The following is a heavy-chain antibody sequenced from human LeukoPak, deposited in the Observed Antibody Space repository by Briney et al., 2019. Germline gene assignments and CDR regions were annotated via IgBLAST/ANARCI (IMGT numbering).Heavy chain of an antibody. Sequence: PGGSLRLSCAASGFTFSSYVMSWVRQAPGKGLEWVSEITSRGSNTYYADSVKGRLAISRDNSKKTLYLQMNSLRAEDTAIYYCAKPSSTGWYVDSWGQGSLVTVSS. V-gene: IGHV3-23*01. CDR2: ITSRGSNT. D-gene: IGHD6-19*01. J-gene: IGHJ4*02. CDR3: AKPSSTGWYVDS. CDR1: GFTFSSYV.